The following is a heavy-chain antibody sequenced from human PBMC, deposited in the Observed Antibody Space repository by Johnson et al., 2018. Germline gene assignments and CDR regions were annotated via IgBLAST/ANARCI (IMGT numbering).Heavy chain of an antibody. V-gene: IGHV3-30*04. Sequence: QVQLVESGGGVVQPGRSLRLSCAASGFTFSSYAMHWVRQAPGKGLEWVAFLSDDETKKYYADSVKGRFTISRDTSKSTLYLQMNSLRAEDRAVYYCARGSSWYRDYHYSMDVWGKGTTVAVSS. CDR1: GFTFSSYA. J-gene: IGHJ6*03. CDR2: LSDDETKK. D-gene: IGHD6-13*01. CDR3: ARGSSWYRDYHYSMDV.